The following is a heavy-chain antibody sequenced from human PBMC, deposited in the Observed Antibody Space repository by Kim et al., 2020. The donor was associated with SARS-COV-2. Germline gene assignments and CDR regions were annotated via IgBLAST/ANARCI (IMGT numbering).Heavy chain of an antibody. D-gene: IGHD2-21*02. CDR2: INPSGGST. J-gene: IGHJ6*02. CDR3: ARGWNCGGDCYYPLYYYYGMDV. CDR1: GYTFTSYY. V-gene: IGHV1-46*01. Sequence: ASVKVSCKASGYTFTSYYMHWVRQAPGQGLEWMGIINPSGGSTSYAQKFQGRVTMTRDTSTSTVYMELSSLRSEDTAVYYCARGWNCGGDCYYPLYYYYGMDVWGQGTTVTVSS.